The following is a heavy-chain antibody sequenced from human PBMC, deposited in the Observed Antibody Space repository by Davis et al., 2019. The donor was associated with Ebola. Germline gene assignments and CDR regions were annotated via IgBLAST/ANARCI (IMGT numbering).Heavy chain of an antibody. CDR3: ARDSDDCSFDY. J-gene: IGHJ4*02. D-gene: IGHD2-21*02. CDR1: GFTFNIFD. V-gene: IGHV3-30*02. CDR2: VRSHGSDD. Sequence: GGSLRLSCAASGFTFNIFDMHWVRQAPGRGLEWVAFVRSHGSDDHYADSVKGRFTISRDNSKNTLYLQMNSLRPEDTAVYYCARDSDDCSFDYWGQGTLVTVSS.